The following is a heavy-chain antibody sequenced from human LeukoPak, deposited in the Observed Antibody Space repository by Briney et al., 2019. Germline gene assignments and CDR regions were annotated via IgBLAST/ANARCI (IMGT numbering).Heavy chain of an antibody. CDR3: ARGGGPYCYDSSGPQSRPFDP. J-gene: IGHJ5*02. CDR2: IIPIFGIA. CDR1: GGTFSSYA. V-gene: IGHV1-69*04. D-gene: IGHD3-22*01. Sequence: SVKVSCKATGGTFSSYAISWVRQAPGQGLEWMGRIIPIFGIANYAQKFQGRVTITADKSTSTAYMELSSLRPEDTAVYYCARGGGPYCYDSSGPQSRPFDPWGQGTLVTVSS.